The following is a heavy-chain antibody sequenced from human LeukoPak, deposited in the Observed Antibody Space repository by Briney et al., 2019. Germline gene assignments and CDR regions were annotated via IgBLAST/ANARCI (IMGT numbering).Heavy chain of an antibody. CDR1: GFTFTGYS. CDR3: AGESYWGSGLKGFDS. J-gene: IGHJ4*02. CDR2: ISRDSSNI. Sequence: PGGSLRLSCVASGFTFTGYSINWVRQAPGKGLEWVSYISRDSSNIYYADSVKGRFTISRDNAKNSLYLQVNSLRDEDTAVYYCAGESYWGSGLKGFDSWGQGTLVTVSS. V-gene: IGHV3-48*02. D-gene: IGHD7-27*01.